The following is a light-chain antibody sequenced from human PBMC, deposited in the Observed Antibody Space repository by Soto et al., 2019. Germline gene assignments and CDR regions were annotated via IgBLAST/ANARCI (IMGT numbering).Light chain of an antibody. Sequence: EIVLTQSPGTLSLSPGERATLSCRASQSVSSSYLAWYQQKPGQAPRLLIYGASSRATGIPDRFSGNGSGTDFTLTISRLEPEDFAVYYCQQYGSSRSTFGHGTKVDIK. J-gene: IGKJ1*01. CDR1: QSVSSSY. CDR2: GAS. CDR3: QQYGSSRST. V-gene: IGKV3-20*01.